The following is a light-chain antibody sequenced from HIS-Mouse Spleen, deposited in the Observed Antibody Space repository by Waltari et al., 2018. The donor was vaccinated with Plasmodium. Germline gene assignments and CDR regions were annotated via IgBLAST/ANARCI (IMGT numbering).Light chain of an antibody. V-gene: IGKV3-15*01. CDR2: GAS. Sequence: EIVMTQSPATLSVSPGERATLSFRAMQSVSSNLAWYQQKPGQGPRLLIYGASTRATGIPARFSGGGSGTEFTLTISSLQSEDFAVYYCQQYNNWSFTFGPGTKVDIK. J-gene: IGKJ3*01. CDR3: QQYNNWSFT. CDR1: QSVSSN.